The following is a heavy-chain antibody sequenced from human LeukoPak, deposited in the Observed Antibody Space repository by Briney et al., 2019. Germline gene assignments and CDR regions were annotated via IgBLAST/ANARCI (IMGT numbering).Heavy chain of an antibody. V-gene: IGHV1-2*06. Sequence: ASVKVSCKASGYTFTGYYMHWVRQAPGQGLEWMGRINPNSGGTNYAQKFQGRVTMTRDTSISTAYMELSRLRSDDTAVYYCAREFYDFWSGQHQYYFDYWGQGTLVTVSS. CDR2: INPNSGGT. CDR3: AREFYDFWSGQHQYYFDY. D-gene: IGHD3-3*01. J-gene: IGHJ4*02. CDR1: GYTFTGYY.